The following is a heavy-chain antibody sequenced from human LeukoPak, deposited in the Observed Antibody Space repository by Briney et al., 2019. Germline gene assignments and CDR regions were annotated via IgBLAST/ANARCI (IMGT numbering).Heavy chain of an antibody. D-gene: IGHD6-13*01. J-gene: IGHJ4*02. CDR3: ARRATSSWYYDY. CDR2: IYITGST. Sequence: SETLSLTCTVSGASISDYYWSWIRQAAGKGLERIGRIYITGSTSYNPSLKRRVTMSLDTSKNQFSLLLYSVTAADTAVYYCARRATSSWYYDYWGQGALVTVSS. V-gene: IGHV4-4*07. CDR1: GASISDYY.